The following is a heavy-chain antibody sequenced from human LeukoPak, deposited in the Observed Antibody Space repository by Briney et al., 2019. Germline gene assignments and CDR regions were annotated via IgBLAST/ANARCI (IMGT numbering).Heavy chain of an antibody. CDR1: GSSFTSYW. D-gene: IGHD3-3*01. CDR3: ARLTFWSGYEG. Sequence: GESLKISSKGSGSSFTSYWIGWVRPMPGKGREWMGIIYPGDSDTRYSPSFQGQVTISADKSISTAYLQWSSLKASDTAMYYCARLTFWSGYEGWGQGTLVTVSS. CDR2: IYPGDSDT. V-gene: IGHV5-51*01. J-gene: IGHJ4*02.